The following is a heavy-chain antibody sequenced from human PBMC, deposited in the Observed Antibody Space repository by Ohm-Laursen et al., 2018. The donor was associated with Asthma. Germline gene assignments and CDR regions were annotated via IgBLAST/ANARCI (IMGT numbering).Heavy chain of an antibody. J-gene: IGHJ4*02. D-gene: IGHD3-10*01. V-gene: IGHV3-30*18. CDR2: ISYDGSNK. CDR1: GFTFSSYG. CDR3: AKESRRLGAYGSGSFDY. Sequence: SLRLSCAASGFTFSSYGMHWVRQAPGKGLGWVAVISYDGSNKYYADSVKGRFTISRDNSKNTLYLQMNSLRAEDTAVYYCAKESRRLGAYGSGSFDYWGQGTLVTVSS.